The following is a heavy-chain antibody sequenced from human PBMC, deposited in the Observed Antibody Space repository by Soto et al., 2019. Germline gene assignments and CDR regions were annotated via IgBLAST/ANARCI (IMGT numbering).Heavy chain of an antibody. CDR1: GYSFTTYW. Sequence: GESLKISCKGSGYSFTTYWIVWVRQMPGKGLEWMGMIYPGDSDTRYSPSFQGQVTISADKSISTAYLQWRASDTAMYYCARRSFCSGGTCNPAFWAFDIWGQGTMVTVSS. J-gene: IGHJ3*02. V-gene: IGHV5-51*01. D-gene: IGHD2-15*01. CDR2: IYPGDSDT. CDR3: ARRSFCSGGTCNPAFWAFDI.